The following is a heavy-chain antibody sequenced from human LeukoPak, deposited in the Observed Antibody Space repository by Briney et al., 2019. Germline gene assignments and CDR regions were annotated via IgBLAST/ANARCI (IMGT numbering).Heavy chain of an antibody. J-gene: IGHJ4*02. CDR1: GFTFSSYG. D-gene: IGHD2-2*01. CDR3: AKDGYCSSTSCYAKDY. CDR2: ISGSGGST. Sequence: GGSLRLSCAASGFTFSSYGMSWVRQAPGKGLEWVSAISGSGGSTYYADSVKGRFTISRDNSKNTLYLQMNSLRAEDTAVYYCAKDGYCSSTSCYAKDYWGQGTLVTVSS. V-gene: IGHV3-23*01.